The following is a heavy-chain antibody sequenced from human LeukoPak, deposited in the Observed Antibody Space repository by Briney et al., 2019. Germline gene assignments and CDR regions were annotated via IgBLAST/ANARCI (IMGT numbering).Heavy chain of an antibody. CDR2: ISSSSSYI. CDR1: GFTFSSYS. Sequence: GGSLRLSCAASGFTFSSYSMNWVRQAPGKGLEWVSSISSSSSYIYYADSVKGRFTISRDNAKDSLYLQMNSLRAEDTAVYYCARESYCGGGCSRVEVTWFDPWGQGTLVTVSS. D-gene: IGHD2-21*02. V-gene: IGHV3-21*01. J-gene: IGHJ5*02. CDR3: ARESYCGGGCSRVEVTWFDP.